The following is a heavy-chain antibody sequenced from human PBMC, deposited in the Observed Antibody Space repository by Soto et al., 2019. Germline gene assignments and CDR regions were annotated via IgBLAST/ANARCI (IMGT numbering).Heavy chain of an antibody. D-gene: IGHD3-22*01. Sequence: GGSLRLSCAASGFTFSSYGMHWVRQAPGKGLEWVAVIWYDGSNKYYADSVKGRFTISRDNSKNTLYLQMNSLRAEDTAVYYCAREASEGYYDSSGYSLRFDYWGQGTLVTVSS. J-gene: IGHJ4*02. CDR2: IWYDGSNK. V-gene: IGHV3-33*01. CDR1: GFTFSSYG. CDR3: AREASEGYYDSSGYSLRFDY.